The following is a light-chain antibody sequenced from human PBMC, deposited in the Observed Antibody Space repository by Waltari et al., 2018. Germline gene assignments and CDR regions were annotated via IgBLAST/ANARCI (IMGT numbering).Light chain of an antibody. CDR2: DAS. CDR3: QQYNSFPWT. J-gene: IGKJ1*01. V-gene: IGKV1-5*01. CDR1: QTISTW. Sequence: IQMTQSPSTLSASVGDRVTITCRASQTISTWLAWYQHKPGQAPKLLIYDASTIQSGVPSRFSGSGSGTEFSLTISTLQPDDFASYYCQQYNSFPWTFGQGTKVEIK.